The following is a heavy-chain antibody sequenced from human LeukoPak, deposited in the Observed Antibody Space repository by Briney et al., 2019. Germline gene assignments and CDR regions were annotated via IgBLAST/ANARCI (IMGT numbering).Heavy chain of an antibody. CDR1: GFTFNSYG. CDR2: ISSSSNYI. CDR3: ARDVGASAPDAFDI. D-gene: IGHD1-26*01. J-gene: IGHJ3*02. V-gene: IGHV3-21*01. Sequence: PGGSLRLSCAASGFTFNSYGMNWVRQAPGKGLEWVSSISSSSNYIYYADSVKGRFTISRDNAKNSLYLQMNSLRAEDTDVYYCARDVGASAPDAFDIWGQGTMVTVSS.